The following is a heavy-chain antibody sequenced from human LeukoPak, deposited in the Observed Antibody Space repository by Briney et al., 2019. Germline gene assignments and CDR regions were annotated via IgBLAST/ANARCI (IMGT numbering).Heavy chain of an antibody. CDR1: GGTFSSYA. D-gene: IGHD1-26*01. V-gene: IGHV1-69*13. CDR3: ARISGSYSDAFDI. CDR2: IIPIFGTA. J-gene: IGHJ3*02. Sequence: ASVKVSCKASGGTFSSYAISWVRQAPGQGLEWMGGIIPIFGTANYAQKFQARVTITADESTSTAYMELSSLRSEDTAVYYCARISGSYSDAFDIWGQGTMVTVSS.